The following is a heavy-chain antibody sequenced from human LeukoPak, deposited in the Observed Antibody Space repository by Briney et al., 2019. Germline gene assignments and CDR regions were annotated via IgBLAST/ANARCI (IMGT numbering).Heavy chain of an antibody. Sequence: ASVKVSCKASGYTFTSYDINWVRQATGQGLEWMGWINPNSGNTGYAQKFQGRVTMTRNTSISTAYMELSSLRSEDTAVYYCARSKAMVRGVIPYYYMDVWGKGTTVTISS. J-gene: IGHJ6*03. D-gene: IGHD3-10*01. CDR2: INPNSGNT. V-gene: IGHV1-8*01. CDR3: ARSKAMVRGVIPYYYMDV. CDR1: GYTFTSYD.